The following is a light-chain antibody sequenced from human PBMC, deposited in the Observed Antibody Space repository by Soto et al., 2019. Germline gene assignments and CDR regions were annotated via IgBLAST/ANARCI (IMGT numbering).Light chain of an antibody. Sequence: QSALAQPPSVSGSPGQSVTISCTGTSTDFVSYNRVSWYQQPPGTAPKLMIYEVSKRPSGVPDRFSGSKSGNTASLTISGLQAADEADYYCSLYTRENDYLFGNGTKVTV. V-gene: IGLV2-18*01. CDR3: SLYTRENDYL. J-gene: IGLJ1*01. CDR1: STDFVSYNR. CDR2: EVS.